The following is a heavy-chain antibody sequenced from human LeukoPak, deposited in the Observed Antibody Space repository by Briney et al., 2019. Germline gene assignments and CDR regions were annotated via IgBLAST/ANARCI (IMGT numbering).Heavy chain of an antibody. CDR3: ARHMAGYSSSWYVFDY. CDR2: IYYSGST. CDR1: GGSISSYY. J-gene: IGHJ4*02. Sequence: TSETLSLTCTVSGGSISSYYWSWIRQPPGKGLEWMGYIYYSGSTNYNPSLKSRVTISVDTSKNQFSLKLSSVTAADTAVYYCARHMAGYSSSWYVFDYWGQGTLVTVSS. V-gene: IGHV4-59*08. D-gene: IGHD6-13*01.